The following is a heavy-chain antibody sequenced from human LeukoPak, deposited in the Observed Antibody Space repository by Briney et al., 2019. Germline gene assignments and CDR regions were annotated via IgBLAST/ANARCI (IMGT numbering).Heavy chain of an antibody. V-gene: IGHV4-59*01. J-gene: IGHJ4*02. D-gene: IGHD5-24*01. Sequence: SETLSLTCTVSGGSIRSYYWSWIRQPPGKGLEWIGYMYYRGNTNYNPSLKSRVTISVDTSKNQFSLKLSSVTAADTAVYYCARDGRDGYNWFPFDYWGQGTLVTVSS. CDR2: MYYRGNT. CDR3: ARDGRDGYNWFPFDY. CDR1: GGSIRSYY.